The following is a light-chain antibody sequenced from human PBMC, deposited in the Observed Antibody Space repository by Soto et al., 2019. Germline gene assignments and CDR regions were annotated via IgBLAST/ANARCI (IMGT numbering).Light chain of an antibody. CDR1: QSLTSSY. Sequence: EIVLTQSPSTLSLSPGEGATLSCRTSQSLTSSYLAWYQQRPAQAPRLLIYGASTRATGIPDRFSGSGSGTDFTLTISRLEPEDFAVYYCQQYGSSPYSFGQGTTGDIK. V-gene: IGKV3-20*01. CDR2: GAS. CDR3: QQYGSSPYS. J-gene: IGKJ2*03.